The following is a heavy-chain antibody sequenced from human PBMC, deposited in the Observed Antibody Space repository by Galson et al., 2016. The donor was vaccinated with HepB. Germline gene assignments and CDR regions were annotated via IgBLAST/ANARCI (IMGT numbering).Heavy chain of an antibody. V-gene: IGHV3-30*18. CDR2: ISTNGISQ. CDR1: GFTFSKYA. D-gene: IGHD3-9*01. CDR3: AKDQGILRHFDWLTYDAFDM. Sequence: SLRLSCAASGFTFSKYALHWVRQAPGKGLEWVAVISTNGISQNYEDSVKGRFTVYRDNSKNTVDLQMNSLRPEDTAVYYCAKDQGILRHFDWLTYDAFDMWSQGTMVTVSS. J-gene: IGHJ3*02.